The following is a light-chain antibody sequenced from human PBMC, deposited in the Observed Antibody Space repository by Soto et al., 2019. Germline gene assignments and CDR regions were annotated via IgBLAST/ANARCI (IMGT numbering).Light chain of an antibody. CDR3: QQYDSYSYP. CDR2: DAS. Sequence: DIQMTQSPSTLSASGGDRVTITCRASQSISMWVAWYQQKPGKAPKLLIFDASSLGSAVPSRFSGSGSGTEFTLTISSLQPDDFATYYCQQYDSYSYPFGQGTKVDIK. J-gene: IGKJ2*01. V-gene: IGKV1-5*01. CDR1: QSISMW.